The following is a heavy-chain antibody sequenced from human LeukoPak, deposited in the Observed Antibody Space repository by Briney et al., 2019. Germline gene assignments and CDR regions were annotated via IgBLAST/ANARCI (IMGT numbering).Heavy chain of an antibody. V-gene: IGHV3-48*03. CDR2: ISSSGSTI. CDR1: GFTFSSYE. Sequence: QPGGSLRLSCAASGFTFSSYEMNWVRQAPGKGLEWVSYISSSGSTIYYADSVKGRFTISRDNAKNSLYLQMNSLRAEDTAVYYCARWGYSSGYYYGYWGQGTLVTVSS. D-gene: IGHD3-22*01. J-gene: IGHJ4*02. CDR3: ARWGYSSGYYYGY.